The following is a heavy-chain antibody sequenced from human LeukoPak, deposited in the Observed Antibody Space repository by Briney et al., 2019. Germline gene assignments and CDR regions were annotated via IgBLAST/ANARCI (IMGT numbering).Heavy chain of an antibody. CDR3: ARSPMAAAGRTPRPL. J-gene: IGHJ4*02. CDR2: IYYSGST. D-gene: IGHD6-13*01. Sequence: SETLSLTCTVSGGSISSSSYYWGWIRQPPGKGLEWIGSIYYSGSTYYNPSLKSRVTISVDTSKNQFSLKLSSVTAADTAVYYCARSPMAAAGRTPRPLWGQETLVTVSS. CDR1: GGSISSSSYY. V-gene: IGHV4-39*01.